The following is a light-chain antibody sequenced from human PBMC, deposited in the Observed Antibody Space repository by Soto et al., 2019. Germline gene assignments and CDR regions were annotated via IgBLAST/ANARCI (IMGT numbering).Light chain of an antibody. Sequence: QSVLTQPRSVSGSPGQSVTISCTGTNSDIGNYNFVSWYQQHPGKAPKVMIYDVSKRPSGVPDRFSGSKSGNTASLTISGLQAEDEADYYCCSYPGSHTWVFGGGIKVTVL. CDR2: DVS. CDR1: NSDIGNYNF. V-gene: IGLV2-11*01. CDR3: CSYPGSHTWV. J-gene: IGLJ3*02.